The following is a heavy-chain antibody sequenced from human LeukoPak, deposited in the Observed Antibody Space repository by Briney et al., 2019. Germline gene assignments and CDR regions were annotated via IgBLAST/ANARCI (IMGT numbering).Heavy chain of an antibody. CDR3: AQSLGSGNWIGNWFDP. CDR2: IYVAGRT. Sequence: SETLSLTCTVSGGSISSSSHSWGWIRQPPGKGLEWTGTIYVAGRTYYNPSLESRLTISVDTSKNQFSLKLTSVTAADTAIYYCAQSLGSGNWIGNWFDPWGQGTLVTVSS. D-gene: IGHD1-1*01. V-gene: IGHV4-39*01. CDR1: GGSISSSSHS. J-gene: IGHJ5*02.